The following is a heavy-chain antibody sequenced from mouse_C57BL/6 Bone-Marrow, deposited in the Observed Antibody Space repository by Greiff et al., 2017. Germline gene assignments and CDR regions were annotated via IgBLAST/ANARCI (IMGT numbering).Heavy chain of an antibody. D-gene: IGHD1-1*01. V-gene: IGHV1-81*01. Sequence: VKLVESGAELARPGASVKLSCKASGYTFTSYGISWVKQRTGQGLEWIGEIYPRSGNTYYNEKFKGKATLTADKSSSTAYMELRSLTSEDSAVYFCARSYYYGSSGFAYWGQGTLVTVSA. CDR3: ARSYYYGSSGFAY. J-gene: IGHJ3*01. CDR2: IYPRSGNT. CDR1: GYTFTSYG.